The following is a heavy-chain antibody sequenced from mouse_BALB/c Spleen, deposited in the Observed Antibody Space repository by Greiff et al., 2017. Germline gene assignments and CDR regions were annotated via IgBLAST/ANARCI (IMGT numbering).Heavy chain of an antibody. D-gene: IGHD3-3*01. CDR2: INPSNGGT. V-gene: IGHV1S81*02. J-gene: IGHJ2*01. Sequence: QVQLQQSGAELVKPGASVKLSCKASGYTFTSYYMYWVKQRPGQGLEWIGEINPSNGGTNFNEKFKSKATLTVDKSSSTAYMQLSSLTSEDSAVYYCTRSRAGTYYFDYWGQGTTRTVSS. CDR3: TRSRAGTYYFDY. CDR1: GYTFTSYY.